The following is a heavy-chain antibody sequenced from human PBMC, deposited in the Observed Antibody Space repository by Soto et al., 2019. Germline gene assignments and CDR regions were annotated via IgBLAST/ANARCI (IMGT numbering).Heavy chain of an antibody. Sequence: GGSLRLSCAASGFTFSSYAMSWVRQAPGKGLEWVSVISGSGGSTYYADSVKGRFTIFRDNSKNTLYLQMNSLRAEDTAVYYCAKFTTPLPTEYFQHWGQGTLVTVPS. J-gene: IGHJ1*01. D-gene: IGHD4-17*01. V-gene: IGHV3-23*01. CDR2: ISGSGGST. CDR1: GFTFSSYA. CDR3: AKFTTPLPTEYFQH.